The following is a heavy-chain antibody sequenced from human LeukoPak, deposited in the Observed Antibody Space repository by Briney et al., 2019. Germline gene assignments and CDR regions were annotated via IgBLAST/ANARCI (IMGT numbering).Heavy chain of an antibody. J-gene: IGHJ3*02. CDR2: ISGSGGST. D-gene: IGHD1-1*01. CDR1: GFTFSKAW. V-gene: IGHV3-21*01. CDR3: ARTWETTAAFDI. Sequence: SGGSLRLSCAASGFTFSKAWMSWVRQAPGKGLEWVSAISGSGGSTYYADSVKGRFTISRDNAKNSLYLQMNSLRAEDTAVYYCARTWETTAAFDIWGQGTVVTVSS.